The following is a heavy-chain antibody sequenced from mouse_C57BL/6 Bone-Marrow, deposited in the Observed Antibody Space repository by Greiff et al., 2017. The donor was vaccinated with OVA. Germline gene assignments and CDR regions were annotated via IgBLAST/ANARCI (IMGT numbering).Heavy chain of an antibody. D-gene: IGHD1-1*01. CDR1: GYTFTSYW. V-gene: IGHV1-55*01. CDR3: AREGYYYGSSAWFAY. J-gene: IGHJ3*01. Sequence: QVQLQQPGAELVKPGASVKMSCKASGYTFTSYWITWVKQRPGQGLEWIGDIYPGSGSTNYNEKFKSKATLTVDTSSSTAYMQLSSLTSEASAVYYCAREGYYYGSSAWFAYWGQGTLVTVSA. CDR2: IYPGSGST.